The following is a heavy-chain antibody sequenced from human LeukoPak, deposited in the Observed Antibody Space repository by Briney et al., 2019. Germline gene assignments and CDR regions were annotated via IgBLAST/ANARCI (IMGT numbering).Heavy chain of an antibody. CDR3: ARDAPYSSGWYGDGFDY. V-gene: IGHV1-69*13. CDR1: GGTFSNYA. J-gene: IGHJ4*02. Sequence: SVKVSCKASGGTFSNYAISWVRQAPRQGLEWMGGIIPIFDTADNAQKFQGRLTITADESTSTAYMELSSLGAEDTAVYYCARDAPYSSGWYGDGFDYWGQGTLVTVSS. CDR2: IIPIFDTA. D-gene: IGHD6-19*01.